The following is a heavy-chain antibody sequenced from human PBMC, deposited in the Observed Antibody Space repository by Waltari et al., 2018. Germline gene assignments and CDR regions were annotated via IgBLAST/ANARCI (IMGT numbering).Heavy chain of an antibody. CDR1: GFTFSRYW. V-gene: IGHV3-74*01. D-gene: IGHD6-13*01. CDR2: INSDGSST. Sequence: EEQLVESGGGLVQPGESLRLSCAASGFTFSRYWMDWVRQAPGKGLVWVSRINSDGSSTIYAESVKGRFTISRDNAKNTLYVQMNRLRAEDTAVYYCARVATKTYSSPVPRRPYYYGMDVWGQGTTVTVSS. J-gene: IGHJ6*02. CDR3: ARVATKTYSSPVPRRPYYYGMDV.